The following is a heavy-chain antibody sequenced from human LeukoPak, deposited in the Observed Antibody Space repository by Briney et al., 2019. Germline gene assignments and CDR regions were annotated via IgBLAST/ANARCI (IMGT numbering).Heavy chain of an antibody. CDR3: ARHFRSYYGSGSYYPTYFDY. CDR2: IYYSGST. J-gene: IGHJ4*02. Sequence: SETLSLTCTVSGGSISGSNDYWAWIRQPPGKGLEWIGNIYYSGSTYYKPSLKSRVTISVDTSKNRFSLKLSSVTAADTAVYYCARHFRSYYGSGSYYPTYFDYWGQGTLVTVSS. V-gene: IGHV4-39*01. CDR1: GGSISGSNDY. D-gene: IGHD3-10*01.